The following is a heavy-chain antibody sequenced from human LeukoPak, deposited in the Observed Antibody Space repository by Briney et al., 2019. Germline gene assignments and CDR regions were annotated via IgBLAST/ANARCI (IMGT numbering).Heavy chain of an antibody. CDR3: ARGLEMATIDYFDY. D-gene: IGHD5-24*01. CDR2: IYPGDSDT. V-gene: IGHV5-51*01. J-gene: IGHJ4*02. Sequence: IIYPGDSDTRYSPSFQGQVTISADKSISTAYLQWRSLKASDTAIYYCARGLEMATIDYFDYWGQGTLVTVSS.